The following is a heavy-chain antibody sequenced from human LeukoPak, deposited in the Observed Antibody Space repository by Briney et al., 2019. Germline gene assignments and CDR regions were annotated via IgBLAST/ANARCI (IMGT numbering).Heavy chain of an antibody. J-gene: IGHJ4*02. Sequence: GGSLRLSCAASGFTFTTYSLYWVRQAPGKGLEWVSSISSSSRYIYYADSVKGRFTISRDNAKNSLYLQMNSLRAEDTAVYYCARHLSGVTGYSYGRGIDYWGQGTLVTVSS. CDR2: ISSSSRYI. CDR3: ARHLSGVTGYSYGRGIDY. D-gene: IGHD5-18*01. CDR1: GFTFTTYS. V-gene: IGHV3-21*01.